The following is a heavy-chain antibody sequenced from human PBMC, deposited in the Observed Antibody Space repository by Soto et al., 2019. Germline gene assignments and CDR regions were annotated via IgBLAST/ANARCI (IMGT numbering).Heavy chain of an antibody. V-gene: IGHV4-30-2*01. CDR1: GGSISSGGYS. D-gene: IGHD3-9*01. J-gene: IGHJ6*02. CDR2: IYHSGST. Sequence: KASETLSLTCAVSGGSISSGGYSWSWIRQPPGKGLEWIGYIYHSGSTYYNPSLKSRVTISVDRSKDQFSLKLSSVTAADTAVYYCARGGTILTGYMDYYYGMDVWGQGTTVTVSS. CDR3: ARGGTILTGYMDYYYGMDV.